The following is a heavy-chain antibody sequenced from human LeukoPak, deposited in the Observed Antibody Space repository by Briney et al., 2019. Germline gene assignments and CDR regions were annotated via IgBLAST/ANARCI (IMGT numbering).Heavy chain of an antibody. CDR1: GFTFSSYG. J-gene: IGHJ4*02. CDR3: AKPYYYGSGTHDREFDY. V-gene: IGHV3-33*06. CDR2: IWYDGSNK. Sequence: GGSLRLSCAASGFTFSSYGMHWVRQAPGKGLEWVAVIWYDGSNKYYADSVKGRFTISRDNSKNTLYLQMNSLRAEDTAVYYFAKPYYYGSGTHDREFDYWGQGTLVTVSS. D-gene: IGHD3-10*01.